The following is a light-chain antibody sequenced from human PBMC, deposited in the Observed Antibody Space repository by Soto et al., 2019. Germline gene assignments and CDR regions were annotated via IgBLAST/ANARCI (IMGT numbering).Light chain of an antibody. CDR2: DAS. Sequence: DIQMTQSPSSLSASVGDRVTITCQASQDISNYLNWYQQKPGKAPKLLIYDASNLETGVPSRFSGSGSGTEFTFTISSLQTEDFATDYCRQYDNLVLTVGGGTKVEIK. J-gene: IGKJ4*01. CDR3: RQYDNLVLT. V-gene: IGKV1-33*01. CDR1: QDISNY.